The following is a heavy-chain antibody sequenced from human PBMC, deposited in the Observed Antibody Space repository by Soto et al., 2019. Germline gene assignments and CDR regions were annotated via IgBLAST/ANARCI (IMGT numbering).Heavy chain of an antibody. CDR1: GGSISSGGYY. V-gene: IGHV4-31*03. CDR3: APRHCTNGVCYNWY. CDR2: IYYSGST. D-gene: IGHD2-8*01. Sequence: PSETLSLTCTVSGGSISSGGYYWSWIRQHPGKGLEWIGYIYYSGSTYYNPSLKSRVTISVDTSKNTLYLQVDSLRAEDTAVYYCAPRHCTNGVCYNWYWGQGTLVTVSS. J-gene: IGHJ4*02.